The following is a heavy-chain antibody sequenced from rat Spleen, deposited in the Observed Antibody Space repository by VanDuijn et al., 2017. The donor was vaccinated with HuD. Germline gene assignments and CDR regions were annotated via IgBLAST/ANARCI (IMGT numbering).Heavy chain of an antibody. CDR3: ASRGEGEDNWFAY. CDR1: GFNFNDYW. V-gene: IGHV4-2*01. J-gene: IGHJ3*01. Sequence: EVKLVESGGGLVQPGRSLKLSCAASGFNFNDYWMGWVRQAPKKGLEWVASISYDGITTYYRDSVRGRFTISRDNAQNTLYLQMTKLGSEDTAIYYCASRGEGEDNWFAYWGQGTLVTVSS. D-gene: IGHD1-11*01. CDR2: ISYDGITT.